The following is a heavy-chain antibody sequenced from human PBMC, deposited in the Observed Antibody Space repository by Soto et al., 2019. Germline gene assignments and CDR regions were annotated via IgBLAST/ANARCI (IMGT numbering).Heavy chain of an antibody. J-gene: IGHJ4*02. CDR3: ARDSSGYYYRYFDC. CDR1: GDSVSSNSAA. D-gene: IGHD3-22*01. Sequence: SQTLSLTCAISGDSVSSNSAAWNWIRQSPSRGLEWLGRTYYRSRWFADYAESVKSRISITPDTSKNQFSLQLNSMTPEDTAVYYCARDSSGYYYRYFDCWGPGTLVTVSS. V-gene: IGHV6-1*01. CDR2: TYYRSRWFA.